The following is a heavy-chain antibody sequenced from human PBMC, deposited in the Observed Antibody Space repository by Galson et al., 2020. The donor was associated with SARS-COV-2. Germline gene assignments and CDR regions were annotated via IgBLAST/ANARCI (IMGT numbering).Heavy chain of an antibody. D-gene: IGHD1-1*01. Sequence: ASETLSLTCSVSSGFLRSTSYYWGWIRQPPGTGLEWIGSIYYHGATFYNPSLNSRGIMSIVPSRNQFFLELKSVTAADTALYYCARKTSTYDVWGQGILVTVSS. J-gene: IGHJ4*02. CDR2: IYYHGAT. CDR1: SGFLRSTSYY. V-gene: IGHV4-39*07. CDR3: ARKTSTYDV.